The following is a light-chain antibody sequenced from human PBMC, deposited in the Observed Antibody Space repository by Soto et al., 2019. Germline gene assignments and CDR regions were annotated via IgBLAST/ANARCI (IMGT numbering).Light chain of an antibody. CDR3: CSYAGSSPVV. CDR2: EGS. V-gene: IGLV2-23*01. CDR1: SSDVGSYNL. J-gene: IGLJ2*01. Sequence: QSVLTPPASVSGSPGQSITISCTGTSSDVGSYNLVSWYQQHTGKAPKLMIYEGSKRPSGVSNRFSGSKSGNTASLTISGLQADDEADYYCCSYAGSSPVVFGGGTKLTVL.